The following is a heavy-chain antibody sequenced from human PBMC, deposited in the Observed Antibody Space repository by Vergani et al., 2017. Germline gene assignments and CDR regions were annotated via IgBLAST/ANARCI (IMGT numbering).Heavy chain of an antibody. Sequence: QLQLQESGSGLVKPSQTLSLTCAVSGGSISSGGYSWSWIRQPPGKGLEWIGYIYHSGSTYYNPSLKSRVTISVDRSKNQFSLKLSSVTAADTAVYYCAKGVRYRSSGWYGQAVDYWGQGTLVTVSS. J-gene: IGHJ4*02. CDR3: AKGVRYRSSGWYGQAVDY. CDR2: IYHSGST. CDR1: GGSISSGGYS. D-gene: IGHD6-19*01. V-gene: IGHV4-30-2*01.